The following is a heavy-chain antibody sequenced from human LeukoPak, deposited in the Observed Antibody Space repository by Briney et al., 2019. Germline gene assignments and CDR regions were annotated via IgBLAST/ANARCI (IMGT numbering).Heavy chain of an antibody. CDR3: ANREKYLWLGFDF. D-gene: IGHD3-10*01. CDR2: IYSAGST. Sequence: GGSLRLSCAASGFSVSSYYMSWVRQAPGKGLEWVSVIYSAGSTYYADSVKGRFTISRDNSKNTLNLQMNSLRAEDTALYYCANREKYLWLGFDFWGQGTLVTVSS. CDR1: GFSVSSYY. V-gene: IGHV3-53*01. J-gene: IGHJ4*02.